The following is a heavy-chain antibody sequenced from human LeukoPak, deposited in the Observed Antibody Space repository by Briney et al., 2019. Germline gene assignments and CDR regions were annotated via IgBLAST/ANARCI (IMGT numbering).Heavy chain of an antibody. D-gene: IGHD5-12*01. CDR3: AKDAADSGYDSTVFDY. CDR2: ISWNSGSI. J-gene: IGHJ4*02. Sequence: GGSLRLSCAASGFTFDDYAMHWVRQAPGKGLEWVSGISWNSGSIGYADSVKGRFTISRDNAKNSLYLQMNSLRAEDTALYYCAKDAADSGYDSTVFDYWGQGTLVTVSS. V-gene: IGHV3-9*01. CDR1: GFTFDDYA.